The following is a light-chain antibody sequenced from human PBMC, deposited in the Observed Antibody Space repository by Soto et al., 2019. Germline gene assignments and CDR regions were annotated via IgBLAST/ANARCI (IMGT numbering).Light chain of an antibody. CDR2: EVT. CDR3: SSYAGSSTPNSV. J-gene: IGLJ1*01. V-gene: IGLV2-23*02. Sequence: QSVLTQPASVSGSPGQSITISCTGTNSDVGSYNLVSWYQQHPGKAPKLMIFEVTKRPSEISNRFSGSKSGNTASLTISGLQAEDEADYYCSSYAGSSTPNSVFGTGTKLTVL. CDR1: NSDVGSYNL.